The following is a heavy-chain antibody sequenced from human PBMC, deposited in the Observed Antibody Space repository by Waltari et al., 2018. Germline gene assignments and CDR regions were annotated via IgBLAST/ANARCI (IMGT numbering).Heavy chain of an antibody. CDR2: IYHSGNP. CDR1: GFSISSGYY. J-gene: IGHJ4*02. V-gene: IGHV4-38-2*02. CDR3: ARLDYGDNEPLDY. D-gene: IGHD4-17*01. Sequence: HLHESGPGLVKPSETLSLTCIVSGFSISSGYYWGWVRQPPGKGLEWIGSIYHSGNPYYHPSLGSPVTSSVDPSSTHFSLKVRSVTAADTAVYYCARLDYGDNEPLDYWGQGTLVTVSS.